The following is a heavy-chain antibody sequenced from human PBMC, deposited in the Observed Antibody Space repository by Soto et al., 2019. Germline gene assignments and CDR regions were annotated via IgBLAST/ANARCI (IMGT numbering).Heavy chain of an antibody. J-gene: IGHJ6*02. Sequence: GESLKISCKGSGYSFTSYWISWVRQMPGKGLEWMGRIDPSDSYTNYSPSFQGHVTISADKSISTAYLQWSSLKASDTAMYYCASECSSTSCYAGYYYYGMDVWGQGTTVTVS. D-gene: IGHD2-2*01. V-gene: IGHV5-10-1*01. CDR2: IDPSDSYT. CDR3: ASECSSTSCYAGYYYYGMDV. CDR1: GYSFTSYW.